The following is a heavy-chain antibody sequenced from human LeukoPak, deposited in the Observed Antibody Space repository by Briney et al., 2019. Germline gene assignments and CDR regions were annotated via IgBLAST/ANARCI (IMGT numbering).Heavy chain of an antibody. CDR3: ARPGASSPGNWFAS. V-gene: IGHV1-46*01. Sequence: ASVKVSCKASGYTFPSYFMHWVRQAPGQGLEWMGKINPTGGSTTYAQKFQGRVTITRDTFARTVYLELTSLRSEDTAVYYCARPGASSPGNWFASWGQGTLVTVSS. J-gene: IGHJ5*01. D-gene: IGHD6-13*01. CDR1: GYTFPSYF. CDR2: INPTGGST.